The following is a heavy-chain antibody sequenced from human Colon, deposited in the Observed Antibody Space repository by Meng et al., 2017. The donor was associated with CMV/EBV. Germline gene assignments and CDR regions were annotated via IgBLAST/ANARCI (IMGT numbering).Heavy chain of an antibody. V-gene: IGHV1-18*01. D-gene: IGHD1-26*01. J-gene: IGHJ1*01. CDR1: GYTFPNYG. CDR3: VRESQSGSYIYLQH. CDR2: ISAYTGDT. Sequence: QCLLGLAGAEGNKPGHSVKVSCKASGYTFPNYGISWVRQAPGQGLEWMGWISAYTGDTYYAQKFQGRVTMTTDTSTSTAYMELRSLRSDGTAVYYCVRESQSGSYIYLQHWGQGTLVTVSS.